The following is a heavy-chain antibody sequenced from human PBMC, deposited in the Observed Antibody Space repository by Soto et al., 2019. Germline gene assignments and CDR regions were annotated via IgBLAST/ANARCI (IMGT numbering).Heavy chain of an antibody. V-gene: IGHV1-18*01. CDR2: ISAYNGNT. CDR3: ARDRAAWYSSSWYPDY. Sequence: QVPLVQSGAEVKKPGASVKVSCKASGYTFTSYGISWVRQAPGQGLEWMGWISAYNGNTNYAQKLQGRVTITTDTSTSTAYMELRSLRSDDTAVYYCARDRAAWYSSSWYPDYWGQGTLVTASS. D-gene: IGHD6-13*01. CDR1: GYTFTSYG. J-gene: IGHJ4*02.